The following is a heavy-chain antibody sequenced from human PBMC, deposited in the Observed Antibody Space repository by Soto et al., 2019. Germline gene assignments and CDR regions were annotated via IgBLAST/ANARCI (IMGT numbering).Heavy chain of an antibody. Sequence: QVQLQESGPGLVKPSETLSPSCSVSGDSISTNNWWSWVRQAPGKGLEWIGEIHQSGPVHYNPSLLSRVAMTVDKSTNEFFLQLSPVTAADTALYFCARHDNMTLGATDFDLWGHGILVTVSS. V-gene: IGHV4-4*02. D-gene: IGHD3-3*01. CDR1: GDSISTNNW. J-gene: IGHJ4*01. CDR3: ARHDNMTLGATDFDL. CDR2: IHQSGPV.